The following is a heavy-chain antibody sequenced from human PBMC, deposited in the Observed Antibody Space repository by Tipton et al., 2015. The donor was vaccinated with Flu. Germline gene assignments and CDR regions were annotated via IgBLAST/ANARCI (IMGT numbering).Heavy chain of an antibody. Sequence: QMQLVQSGAEVKKPGASVKVSCKASGYTFTSYGISWVRQAPGQGLEWMGWISAYNGNTNYAQKLQGRVTMTTDTSTSTAYMELRSLRSDDTAVYYCARVGFVTIFGVVTVTGGMDVWGQGTTVTVSS. V-gene: IGHV1-18*01. D-gene: IGHD3-3*01. CDR2: ISAYNGNT. CDR1: GYTFTSYG. CDR3: ARVGFVTIFGVVTVTGGMDV. J-gene: IGHJ6*02.